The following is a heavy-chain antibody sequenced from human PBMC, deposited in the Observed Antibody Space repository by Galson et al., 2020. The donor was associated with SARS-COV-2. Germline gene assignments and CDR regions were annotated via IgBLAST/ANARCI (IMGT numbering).Heavy chain of an antibody. CDR3: ARLGPYDILTGYYLDY. V-gene: IGHV4-39*01. CDR1: GGSISRSRYY. J-gene: IGHJ4*02. Sequence: SETLSLTCSVSGGSISRSRYYWGWIRQPPGKGMEWIGSIYYSGRTSYNPSLKSRVIISGDMSKNQFSLKLRSVTAADTAVYYCARLGPYDILTGYYLDYWGQGSLVTVSS. D-gene: IGHD3-9*01. CDR2: IYYSGRT.